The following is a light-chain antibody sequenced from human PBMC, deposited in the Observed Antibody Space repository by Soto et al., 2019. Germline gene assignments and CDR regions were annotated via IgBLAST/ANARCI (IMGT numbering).Light chain of an antibody. CDR3: QQHSNWPLT. CDR1: QSVSNNY. Sequence: EIALTQSPGTLSLSPGERATLSCRASQSVSNNYLAWYQQKPGQAPRLLIYGASNRATGIPDRFSGSGSGTDFTLTISSLEPEDFTVYYCQQHSNWPLTFGGGTKVDIK. CDR2: GAS. V-gene: IGKV3-20*01. J-gene: IGKJ4*02.